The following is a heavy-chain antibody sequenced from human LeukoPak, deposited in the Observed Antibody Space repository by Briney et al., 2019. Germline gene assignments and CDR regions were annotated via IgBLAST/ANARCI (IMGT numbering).Heavy chain of an antibody. Sequence: ASVKVSCKASGYTFTSYGISWVRQAPGQGPEWMGWINAYNGNTNYAQKLQGRVTMTTDTSTSTAYMELRSLRSDDTAVYYCARDLETTVEFGYWGQGTLVTVSS. D-gene: IGHD4-23*01. CDR1: GYTFTSYG. V-gene: IGHV1-18*01. J-gene: IGHJ4*02. CDR3: ARDLETTVEFGY. CDR2: INAYNGNT.